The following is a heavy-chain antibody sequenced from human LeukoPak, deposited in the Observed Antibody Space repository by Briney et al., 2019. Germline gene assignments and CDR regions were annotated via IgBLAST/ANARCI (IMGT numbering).Heavy chain of an antibody. D-gene: IGHD5-12*01. CDR2: ISSSSSYI. Sequence: PGGSLRLSCAASGFTFSSHSMNWVRQAPGKGLEWVSSISSSSSYIYYADSVKGRFTISRDNAKNSLYLQMNSLRAEDTAVYYCAMSPPRPGYSGYDFDYWGQGTLVTVSS. CDR3: AMSPPRPGYSGYDFDY. V-gene: IGHV3-21*01. CDR1: GFTFSSHS. J-gene: IGHJ4*02.